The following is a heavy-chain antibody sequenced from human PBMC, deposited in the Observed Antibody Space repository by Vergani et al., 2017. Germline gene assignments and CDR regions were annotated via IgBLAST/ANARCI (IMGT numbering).Heavy chain of an antibody. CDR3: AESRYCSSTSCYSSDY. J-gene: IGHJ4*02. CDR2: MIPIFGTA. V-gene: IGHV1-69*01. D-gene: IGHD2-2*01. Sequence: QVQLVQSGAEVKKPGSSVKVSCKASGGTFSSYAISWVRQAPGQGLEWMGGMIPIFGTANYAQKFQGRVTITADESTSTAYMELSSLRSEDTAVYYCAESRYCSSTSCYSSDYWGQGTLVTVSS. CDR1: GGTFSSYA.